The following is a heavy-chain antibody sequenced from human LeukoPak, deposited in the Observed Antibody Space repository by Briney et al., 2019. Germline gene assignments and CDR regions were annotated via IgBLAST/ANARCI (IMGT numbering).Heavy chain of an antibody. CDR2: ISASRLYI. D-gene: IGHD1-26*01. Sequence: KPGGSLRLSCAASGFTFSSYAMSWVRQAPGKGLKWVSSISASRLYIDYADSVKGRFTISRGNAKNSLYLQMNSLRAEDTAVYYCARSKGVGATTGFTYWGQGTLVTVSS. CDR3: ARSKGVGATTGFTY. CDR1: GFTFSSYA. J-gene: IGHJ4*02. V-gene: IGHV3-21*01.